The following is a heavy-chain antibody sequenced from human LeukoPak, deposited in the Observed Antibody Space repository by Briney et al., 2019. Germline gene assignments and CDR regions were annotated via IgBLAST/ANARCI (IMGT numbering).Heavy chain of an antibody. J-gene: IGHJ4*02. D-gene: IGHD4-17*01. V-gene: IGHV4-59*01. CDR3: ARGGDYGDLRYFDY. CDR2: IYYRGST. Sequence: PSETLSLTCTVSGGSINNYYWSWIRQPPGKGLEWIGYIYYRGSTNYNPSLKSRVTFSVDTSKNQFSLKLNSVTTADTAVYYCARGGDYGDLRYFDYWGQGTLVTVSS. CDR1: GGSINNYY.